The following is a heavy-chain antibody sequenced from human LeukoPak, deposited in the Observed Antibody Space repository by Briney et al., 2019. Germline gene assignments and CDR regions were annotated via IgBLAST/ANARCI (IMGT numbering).Heavy chain of an antibody. D-gene: IGHD3-10*01. CDR1: GGSISSSSYY. Sequence: SETLSLTCTVSGGSISSSSYYWGWIRQPPGKGLEWIGYIYYSGSTNYNPSLKSRVTISVDTSKNQFPLKLSSVTAADTAVYYCARDPYYYGSGNYYYGMDVWGQGTTVTVSS. J-gene: IGHJ6*02. CDR3: ARDPYYYGSGNYYYGMDV. V-gene: IGHV4-39*06. CDR2: IYYSGST.